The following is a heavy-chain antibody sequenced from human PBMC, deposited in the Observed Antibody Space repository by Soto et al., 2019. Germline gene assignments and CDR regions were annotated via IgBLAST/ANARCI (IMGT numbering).Heavy chain of an antibody. CDR2: INPSGGST. J-gene: IGHJ4*02. D-gene: IGHD3-9*01. CDR1: GYTFTSYY. Sequence: ASVKVSCKASGYTFTSYYMHWVRQAPGQGLEWMGIINPSGGSTSYAQKFQGRVTMTRDTSTSTVYMELSSLRSEDTAVYYCARVKIYYDILTEPIDYWGQGTLVTVSS. V-gene: IGHV1-46*01. CDR3: ARVKIYYDILTEPIDY.